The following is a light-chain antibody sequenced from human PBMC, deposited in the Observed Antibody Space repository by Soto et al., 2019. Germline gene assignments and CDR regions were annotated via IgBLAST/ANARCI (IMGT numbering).Light chain of an antibody. CDR1: SSDVGGYNY. V-gene: IGLV2-14*01. CDR3: SSYTSSTTLVV. CDR2: EVS. Sequence: QSVMTQPASVSGSPGQSITSSCTGTSSDVGGYNYVSWYQQHPGKAPKLMIYEVSNRPSGVSNRFSGSKSGNTASLTISGLQAEDEADYYCSSYTSSTTLVVLGGGTQLTVL. J-gene: IGLJ2*01.